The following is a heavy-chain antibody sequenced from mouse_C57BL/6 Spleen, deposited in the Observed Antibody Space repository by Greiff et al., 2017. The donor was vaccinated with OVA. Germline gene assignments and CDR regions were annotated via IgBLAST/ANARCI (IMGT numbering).Heavy chain of an antibody. CDR2: INPNNGGT. V-gene: IGHV1-26*01. CDR3: ARVYGRNYAMDY. Sequence: EVQLQQSGPELVKPGASVKISCKASGYTFTDYYMHWVKQSHGKSLEWIGDINPNNGGTTYNQKFKGKATLTVDKSSSTAYMEHRSLTSEDSAVYYCARVYGRNYAMDYWGQGTSVTVSS. J-gene: IGHJ4*01. D-gene: IGHD1-1*01. CDR1: GYTFTDYY.